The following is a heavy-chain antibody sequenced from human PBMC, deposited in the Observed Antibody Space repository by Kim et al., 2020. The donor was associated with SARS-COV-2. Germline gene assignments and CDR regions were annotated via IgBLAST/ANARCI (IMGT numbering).Heavy chain of an antibody. D-gene: IGHD1-1*01. Sequence: SETLSLTCTVSGGSISSYYWSWIRQPPGKGLEWIGYIHYSGSTVYNPSLKSRVTISVDTSKDQFSLQLSSVTAADTAVYYCARDEGWGYNRFGFENWGQG. CDR3: ARDEGWGYNRFGFEN. J-gene: IGHJ4*02. CDR2: IHYSGST. CDR1: GGSISSYY. V-gene: IGHV4-59*01.